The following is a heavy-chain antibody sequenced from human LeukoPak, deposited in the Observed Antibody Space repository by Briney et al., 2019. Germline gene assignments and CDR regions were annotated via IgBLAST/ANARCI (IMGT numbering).Heavy chain of an antibody. CDR3: ARQEYCSGGSCHTWFDP. Sequence: GESLKISCKGSGYRFSNYWIGWVRHMPGKGLEWMGMIYPGDSDIRYSPSLQGQVTISADKSISTAYLQWSSLKASDTAMYYCARQEYCSGGSCHTWFDPWGQGTLVTVSS. CDR2: IYPGDSDI. D-gene: IGHD2-15*01. J-gene: IGHJ5*02. V-gene: IGHV5-51*01. CDR1: GYRFSNYW.